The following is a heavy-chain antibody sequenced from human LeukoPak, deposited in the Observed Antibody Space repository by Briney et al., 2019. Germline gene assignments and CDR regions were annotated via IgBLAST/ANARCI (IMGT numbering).Heavy chain of an antibody. Sequence: PSETLSLTCAVYGGSFSGYYWSWIRQPPGKGLEWIGEINHSGSTNYNPSLKSRVTISVDTSKNQFSLKLSSVTAADTAVYYCARDSADILTGYYNGWFDPWGQGTLVTVSS. J-gene: IGHJ5*02. CDR2: INHSGST. V-gene: IGHV4-34*01. CDR3: ARDSADILTGYYNGWFDP. D-gene: IGHD3-9*01. CDR1: GGSFSGYY.